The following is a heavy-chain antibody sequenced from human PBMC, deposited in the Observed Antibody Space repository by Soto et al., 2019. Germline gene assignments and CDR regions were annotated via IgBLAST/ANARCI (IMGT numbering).Heavy chain of an antibody. V-gene: IGHV4-34*01. CDR1: GGSFSSYY. Sequence: QEQLQQWGAGLLKPSETLSLTCAVYGGSFSSYYWSWIRQPPGKGLEWIGEINHSGSTNSNPSLKSRVTISVDTSMNHFSLKLSSVTAADTAVYYCARGDYDYIWGSDRPNAFDVWGQGTMVTVSS. D-gene: IGHD3-16*02. CDR2: INHSGST. J-gene: IGHJ3*01. CDR3: ARGDYDYIWGSDRPNAFDV.